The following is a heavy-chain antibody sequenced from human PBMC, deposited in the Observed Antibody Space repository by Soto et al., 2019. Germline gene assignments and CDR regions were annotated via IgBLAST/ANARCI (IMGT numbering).Heavy chain of an antibody. CDR1: GGSISSNNYY. J-gene: IGHJ5*02. D-gene: IGHD2-15*01. CDR2: IYYNGNT. CDR3: ASALYCSGGSCSFDP. V-gene: IGHV4-61*01. Sequence: SETLSLTCTVSGGSISSNNYYWSWIRQPPGKGLEWIGYIYYNGNTNYNPSLKSRVTISVDTSKSQFSLKLSSVTAADTAVYYCASALYCSGGSCSFDPWGQGTLVTVSS.